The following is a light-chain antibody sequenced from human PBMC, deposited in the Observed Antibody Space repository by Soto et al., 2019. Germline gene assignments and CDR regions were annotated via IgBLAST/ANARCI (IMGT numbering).Light chain of an antibody. J-gene: IGLJ1*01. V-gene: IGLV2-8*01. CDR2: EVT. Sequence: QSVLTQPASLSGSPGQSITISCTGTSSDVGAYNYVSWYQQHPGKAPKLMIYEVTRRPSGVPDRFSGSKSGNTASLNVSGLQAEDEADYYCCSYADNTDYVFGTGTKVTVL. CDR3: CSYADNTDYV. CDR1: SSDVGAYNY.